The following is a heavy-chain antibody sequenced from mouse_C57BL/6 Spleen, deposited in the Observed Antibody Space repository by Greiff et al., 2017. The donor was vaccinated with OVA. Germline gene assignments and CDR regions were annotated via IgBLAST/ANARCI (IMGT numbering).Heavy chain of an antibody. CDR1: GFSLTSYA. D-gene: IGHD2-4*01. V-gene: IGHV2-9-1*01. Sequence: VQGVESGPGLVAPSQSLSITCTVSGFSLTSYAISWVRQPPGKGLEWLGVIWTGGGTNYNSALKSRLSISKDNSKSQVFLKMNSLQTDDTARYYCARNGQYDDYDPPWFAYWGQGTLVTVSA. CDR2: IWTGGGT. J-gene: IGHJ3*01. CDR3: ARNGQYDDYDPPWFAY.